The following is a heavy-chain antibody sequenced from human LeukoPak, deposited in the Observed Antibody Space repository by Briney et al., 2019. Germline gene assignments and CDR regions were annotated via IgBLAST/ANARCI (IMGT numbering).Heavy chain of an antibody. V-gene: IGHV3-15*01. CDR3: TTDLNQRLKWFGNPLDH. D-gene: IGHD3-10*01. CDR2: IRSETDGATT. J-gene: IGHJ4*02. Sequence: GSLRLSCAASGFTFSSYGMHWVRQAPGKGLQWVGHIRSETDGATTDYAAAVQGRFTISRDDSKKMLYLEMNSLKTEDTAIYYCTTDLNQRLKWFGNPLDHWGQGTPVTVSS. CDR1: GFTFSSYG.